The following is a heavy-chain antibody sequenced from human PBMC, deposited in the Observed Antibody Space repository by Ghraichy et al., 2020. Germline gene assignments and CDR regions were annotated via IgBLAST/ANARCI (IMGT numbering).Heavy chain of an antibody. CDR1: GDSVSSNSAA. Sequence: SQTLSLTCAISGDSVSSNSAAWNWIRQSPSRGLEWLGRTYYRSKWYNDYAVSVKSRITINPDTSKNQFSLQLNSVTPEDTAVYYCATGGFEYSSSKLIYYYYYMDVWGKGTTVTVSS. D-gene: IGHD6-6*01. CDR3: ATGGFEYSSSKLIYYYYYMDV. J-gene: IGHJ6*03. V-gene: IGHV6-1*01. CDR2: TYYRSKWYN.